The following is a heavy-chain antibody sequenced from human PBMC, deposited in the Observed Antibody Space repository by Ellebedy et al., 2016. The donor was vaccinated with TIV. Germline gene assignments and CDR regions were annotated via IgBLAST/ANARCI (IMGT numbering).Heavy chain of an antibody. CDR3: ARDALAGTWPYYYYGMDV. Sequence: GESLKISXAASGFTFSSYWMSWVRQAPGKGLEWVANIKQDGSEKYYVDSVKGRFTISRDNAKNSLYLQMNSLRAEDTAVYYCARDALAGTWPYYYYGMDVWGQGTTVTVSS. CDR2: IKQDGSEK. CDR1: GFTFSSYW. J-gene: IGHJ6*02. D-gene: IGHD6-19*01. V-gene: IGHV3-7*01.